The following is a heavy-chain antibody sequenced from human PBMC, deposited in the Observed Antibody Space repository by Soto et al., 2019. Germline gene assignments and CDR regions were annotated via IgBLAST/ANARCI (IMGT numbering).Heavy chain of an antibody. CDR2: ISAYNGNT. V-gene: IGHV1-18*01. D-gene: IGHD6-13*01. Sequence: QVQLVQSGAEVKKPGASVKVSCKASGYTFTSYGISWVRQAPGQGLEWMGWISAYNGNTNYAQKLQGRVTMTTDTSTATAYIELRSLRSDDTAVYYCAGCSGIAAAGTEFDYWGQGTLVTVSS. CDR1: GYTFTSYG. J-gene: IGHJ4*02. CDR3: AGCSGIAAAGTEFDY.